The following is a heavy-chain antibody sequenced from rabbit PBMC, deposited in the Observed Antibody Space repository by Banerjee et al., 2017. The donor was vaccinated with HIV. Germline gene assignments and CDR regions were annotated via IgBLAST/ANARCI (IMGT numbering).Heavy chain of an antibody. CDR2: INTGDGNT. D-gene: IGHD4-1*01. CDR1: GFSFSSNYW. J-gene: IGHJ4*01. Sequence: QEQLEESGGDLVKPEGSLTLTCTASGFSFSSNYWICWVRQAPGKGLEWIACINTGDGNTHYASWAKGRFTISKTSSTVDLKMTSLTAADTATYFCARDLAGVIGWNFNLWGPGTLVTVS. CDR3: ARDLAGVIGWNFNL. V-gene: IGHV1S45*01.